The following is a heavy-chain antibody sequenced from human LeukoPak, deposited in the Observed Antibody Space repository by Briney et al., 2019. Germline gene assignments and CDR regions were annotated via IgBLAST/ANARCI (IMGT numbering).Heavy chain of an antibody. CDR2: INHSGST. CDR1: GGSFSGYY. V-gene: IGHV4-34*01. CDR3: ARGPPYYYDSSGYYTFDY. D-gene: IGHD3-22*01. J-gene: IGHJ4*02. Sequence: PSETLSLTCAVHGGSFSGYYWSWICQPPGKGLEWNGEINHSGSTNYNPSLKSRVTISVDTSKNQFSLKLSSVTAADTAVYYCARGPPYYYDSSGYYTFDYWGQGTLVTVSS.